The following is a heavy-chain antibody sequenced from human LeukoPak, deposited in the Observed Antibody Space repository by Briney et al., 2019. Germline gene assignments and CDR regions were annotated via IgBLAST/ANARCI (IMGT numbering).Heavy chain of an antibody. Sequence: AGGSLRLSCAASGFTFSSYAMSWVRQAPGKGLEWVSAISGSGGSTYYADSVKGRFTISRDNSKNTLYLQMNSLRAEGTAVYYCAKDRWRDSSSWSFDYWGQGTLVTVSS. CDR1: GFTFSSYA. V-gene: IGHV3-23*01. D-gene: IGHD6-13*01. J-gene: IGHJ4*02. CDR3: AKDRWRDSSSWSFDY. CDR2: ISGSGGST.